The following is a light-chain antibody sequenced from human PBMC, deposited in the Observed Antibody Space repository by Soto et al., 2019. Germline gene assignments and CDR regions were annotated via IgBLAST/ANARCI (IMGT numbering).Light chain of an antibody. J-gene: IGKJ5*01. V-gene: IGKV3-11*02. CDR1: QSVISY. Sequence: EIVLTQSPATLSLSPGERATLSCRASQSVISYLASYQHKPGQAPRLLIYDASNGATGIPARFIGRGSGRDFPLTMSRRGREEFAVVYCQQHGNWPITFGQGKRREIK. CDR3: QQHGNWPIT. CDR2: DAS.